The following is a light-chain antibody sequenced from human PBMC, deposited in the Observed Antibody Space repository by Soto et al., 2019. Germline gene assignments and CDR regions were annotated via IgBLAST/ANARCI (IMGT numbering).Light chain of an antibody. V-gene: IGKV3-11*01. CDR3: HQRSIWPQLT. CDR2: DAS. CDR1: QSVSKY. J-gene: IGKJ4*01. Sequence: EIVLTQSPATLSLSPGERATLSCRASQSVSKYLAWYQQKPGQAPRLLIHDASNRATGIPARFSGSGSGTDFTLTLSSLEPEDFGVYYCHQRSIWPQLTFGVSTQVEI.